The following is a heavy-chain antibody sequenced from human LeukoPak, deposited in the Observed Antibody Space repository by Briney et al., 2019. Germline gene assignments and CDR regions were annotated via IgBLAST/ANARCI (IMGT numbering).Heavy chain of an antibody. V-gene: IGHV3-21*01. J-gene: IGHJ5*01. D-gene: IGHD3-10*01. Sequence: GGPLRLSCVASGLTFSDYSINWVRRAPGKGLEWVSSINPTSTSIYYADAVRGRFTISRDNAKSSLYLQMDSLRAEDTAVYYCVRLRRNSNRSYYYYYYDSWGQGTLVTVSS. CDR2: INPTSTSI. CDR3: VRLRRNSNRSYYYYYYDS. CDR1: GLTFSDYS.